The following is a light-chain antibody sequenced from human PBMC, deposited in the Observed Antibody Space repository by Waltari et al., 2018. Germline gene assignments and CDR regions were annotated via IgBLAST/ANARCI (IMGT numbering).Light chain of an antibody. CDR2: HTS. CDR3: QKYDFLPAT. Sequence: EIVLTPSPGPLSLSPGERATLSGRASQGFGKYLAWYQQRPGQAPRLLLYHTSIRATGIPDRFSGSGYGTDFSLTISRLEPEDFAVYYCQKYDFLPATFGQGTTVEIK. V-gene: IGKV3-20*01. J-gene: IGKJ1*01. CDR1: QGFGKY.